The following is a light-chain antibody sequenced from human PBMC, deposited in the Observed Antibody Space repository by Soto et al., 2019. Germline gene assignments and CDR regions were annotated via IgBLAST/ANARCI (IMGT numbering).Light chain of an antibody. Sequence: QSVLTQPASVSGSPGQSITNSCTGTSSDVGNYNYVSWYQQYPGRVPKLLIYMVSNRPSGVSNRFSGSKSGNTASLTISGLQAEDEADYFCTSPTPGSLYVFGTGTKVTVL. V-gene: IGLV2-14*01. CDR1: SSDVGNYNY. J-gene: IGLJ1*01. CDR3: TSPTPGSLYV. CDR2: MVS.